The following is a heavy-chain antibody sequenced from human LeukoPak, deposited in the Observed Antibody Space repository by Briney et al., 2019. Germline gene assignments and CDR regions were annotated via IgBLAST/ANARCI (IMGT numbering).Heavy chain of an antibody. CDR2: IYNNGGT. D-gene: IGHD3-10*01. J-gene: IGHJ3*01. CDR3: AGQGYYYTSGRTFDV. CDR1: GGSISTYY. V-gene: IGHV4-59*08. Sequence: SETLSLTCTVSGGSISTYYWTWIRQPPGKGLEWIGHIYNNGGTNFNPSLKSRVTISLDTSKRQVSLKLSSVTAADTAVYYCAGQGYYYTSGRTFDVWGQGTMVAVSS.